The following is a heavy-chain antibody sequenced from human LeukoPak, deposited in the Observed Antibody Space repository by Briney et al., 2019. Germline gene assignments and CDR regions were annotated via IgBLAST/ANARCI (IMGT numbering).Heavy chain of an antibody. V-gene: IGHV3-53*01. CDR1: GFTVSSNY. Sequence: GGSLRLSCAASGFTVSSNYMSWVRQAPGKGLEWVSVIYSGGSTYYADSVKGRFTISRDNSKNTLYLQMNSLRAEDTAVYYCARAGITGIYYYYYYMDVWGKGTTVTVSS. CDR2: IYSGGST. CDR3: ARAGITGIYYYYYYMDV. J-gene: IGHJ6*03. D-gene: IGHD1-20*01.